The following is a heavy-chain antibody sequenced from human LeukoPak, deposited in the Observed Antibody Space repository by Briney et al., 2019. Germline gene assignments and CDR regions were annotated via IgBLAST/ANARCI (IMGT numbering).Heavy chain of an antibody. J-gene: IGHJ4*02. Sequence: GESLRLSCAASGFTFNGYAMSWVRRAPGKGLEWVSLITGGGSNTYYADSVEGRSTISRDKSKNMLYLQMNSLRAEDTAVYYCAKDLYGSGTNGYFDYWGQGTLVIVSS. CDR1: GFTFNGYA. CDR2: ITGGGSNT. CDR3: AKDLYGSGTNGYFDY. D-gene: IGHD3-10*01. V-gene: IGHV3-23*01.